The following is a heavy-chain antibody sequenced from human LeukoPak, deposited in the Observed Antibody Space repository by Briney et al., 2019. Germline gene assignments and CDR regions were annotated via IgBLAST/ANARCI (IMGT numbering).Heavy chain of an antibody. CDR1: GFTFSSYA. V-gene: IGHV3-23*01. CDR3: VKDEVGTTAVPFDH. CDR2: ISGSGGST. D-gene: IGHD1-26*01. J-gene: IGHJ4*02. Sequence: GGSLRLSCAASGFTFSSYAMSWVRQAPGKGLEWVSAISGSGGSTYYADSVKGRFTISRDNSKNTLYLQMKNVRAEDTAVYYCVKDEVGTTAVPFDHWGQGTQVTVSS.